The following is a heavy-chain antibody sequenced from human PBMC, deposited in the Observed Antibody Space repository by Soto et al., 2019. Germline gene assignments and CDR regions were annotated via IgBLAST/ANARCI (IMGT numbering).Heavy chain of an antibody. D-gene: IGHD3-10*01. CDR3: AREGGSGSYHYYYGVDV. V-gene: IGHV1-3*01. CDR2: INAGNGNT. J-gene: IGHJ6*02. Sequence: ASVKVSCKASGYTFTSYAMHWVRQAPGQRLEWMGWINAGNGNTKYSQKFQGRVTITRDTSASTAYMELSSLRSEDTAVYYCAREGGSGSYHYYYGVDVWGQGTTVTVSS. CDR1: GYTFTSYA.